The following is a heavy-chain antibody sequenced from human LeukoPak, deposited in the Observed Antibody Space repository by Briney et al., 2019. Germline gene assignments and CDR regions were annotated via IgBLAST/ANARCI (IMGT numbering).Heavy chain of an antibody. CDR1: GLTVSNTY. J-gene: IGHJ4*02. V-gene: IGHV3-53*01. CDR2: IYIGGSA. D-gene: IGHD1-14*01. Sequence: GGSLRLSCAASGLTVSNTYMSWVRQAPGKGLEWVSVIYIGGSAYYGDSVKGRFTISRDSSENTVYLQMTSLRVEDTAVYYCARYKIGSHFDYWGQGTLVTVSS. CDR3: ARYKIGSHFDY.